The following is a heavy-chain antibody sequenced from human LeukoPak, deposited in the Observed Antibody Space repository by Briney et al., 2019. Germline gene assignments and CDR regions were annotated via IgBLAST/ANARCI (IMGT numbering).Heavy chain of an antibody. CDR2: ISGSGDVI. CDR3: AGPLGYSGSGSYYAY. J-gene: IGHJ4*02. Sequence: GGSLRLSCSASGFTFTNYEMNWVRQAPGKGLEWVSYISGSGDVIHYADSVKGRFIISRDNAENSLFLQMNSLRAEDTAVYFCAGPLGYSGSGSYYAYWGQGTLVTVSS. V-gene: IGHV3-48*03. D-gene: IGHD3-10*01. CDR1: GFTFTNYE.